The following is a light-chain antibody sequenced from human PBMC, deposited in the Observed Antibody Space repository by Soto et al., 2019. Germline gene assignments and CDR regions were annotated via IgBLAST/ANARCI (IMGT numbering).Light chain of an antibody. CDR2: NNN. J-gene: IGLJ3*02. Sequence: QSVLTQPPSVSGAPGQRVTISCTGSSSNIGADFDVHWYQQVPGTAPKLLIYNNNFRPSRVPDRFSGSKSGTSASLAITGLQAGDEADYFCQSHDNTLITSWVFGGGTKLTVL. CDR3: QSHDNTLITSWV. V-gene: IGLV1-40*01. CDR1: SSNIGADFD.